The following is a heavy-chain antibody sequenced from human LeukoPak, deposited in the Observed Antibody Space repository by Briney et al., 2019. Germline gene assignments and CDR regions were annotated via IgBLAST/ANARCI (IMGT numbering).Heavy chain of an antibody. CDR1: GFTFSSYG. CDR2: IRYDGSNK. J-gene: IGHJ4*02. V-gene: IGHV3-33*03. CDR3: ASWNLGSDY. D-gene: IGHD1-1*01. Sequence: QPRRSLRLSCAASGFTFSSYGMHWVRQAPGKGLEWVAFIRYDGSNKYYADSVKGRFTISRDNTKNSLYLQMNSLRAEDTGVYYCASWNLGSDYWGQGTLVTVSS.